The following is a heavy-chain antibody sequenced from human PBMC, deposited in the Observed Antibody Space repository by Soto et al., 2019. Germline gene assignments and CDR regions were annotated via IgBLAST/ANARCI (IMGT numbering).Heavy chain of an antibody. CDR3: AKSIHVIDTALAGVFDY. CDR1: GFTFDDYA. D-gene: IGHD5-18*01. V-gene: IGHV3-9*01. Sequence: EVQLVESGGGLVQPGRSLRLSCAASGFTFDDYAMHWVRQAPGKGLEWVSGISWNSGSIGYADSVKGRFTISRDNAKNPLYLQMNSIKADDTVLNYCAKSIHVIDTALAGVFDYRGQGTLNTVSS. J-gene: IGHJ4*02. CDR2: ISWNSGSI.